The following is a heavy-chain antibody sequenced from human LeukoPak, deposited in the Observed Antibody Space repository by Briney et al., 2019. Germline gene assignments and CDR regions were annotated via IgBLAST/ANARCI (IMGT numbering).Heavy chain of an antibody. Sequence: GGSLRLSCAASGFTFSSYAMHWVRQAPGKGLEYVSAISSNGGSTYYANSVKGRFTISRDNSKNTLYLQMGSLRAEDMAVYYCARREASYYYYYYMDVWGKGTMVTVSS. J-gene: IGHJ6*03. CDR1: GFTFSSYA. CDR3: ARREASYYYYYYMDV. V-gene: IGHV3-64*01. CDR2: ISSNGGST.